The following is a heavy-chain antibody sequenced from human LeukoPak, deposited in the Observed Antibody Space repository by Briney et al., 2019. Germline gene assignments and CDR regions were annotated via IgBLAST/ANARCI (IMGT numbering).Heavy chain of an antibody. CDR1: GGTFSSYA. J-gene: IGHJ4*02. CDR2: IIPIFGTA. CDR3: TRDGDGKDY. V-gene: IGHV1-69*05. Sequence: SVKVSCKASGGTFSSYAISWVRQAPGQGLEWMGSIIPIFGTANYAQNFQGRVTITTAESTSTAYMELSSLRSEDTAVYYCTRDGDGKDYWGQGTLVTVSS.